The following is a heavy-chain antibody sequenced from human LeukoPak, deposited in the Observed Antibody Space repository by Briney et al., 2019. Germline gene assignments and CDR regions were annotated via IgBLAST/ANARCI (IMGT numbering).Heavy chain of an antibody. CDR1: GGSISSGSYY. CDR2: IYYSGST. V-gene: IGHV4-39*01. CDR3: ARQDILTGYKVYYFDY. Sequence: SETLSLTCTVSGGSISSGSYYWGWIRQPPGKGLEWIGSIYYSGSTYYNPSLKSRVTISVDTSKNQFSLKLSSVTAADTAVYYCARQDILTGYKVYYFDYWGQGTLVTVSS. D-gene: IGHD3-9*01. J-gene: IGHJ4*02.